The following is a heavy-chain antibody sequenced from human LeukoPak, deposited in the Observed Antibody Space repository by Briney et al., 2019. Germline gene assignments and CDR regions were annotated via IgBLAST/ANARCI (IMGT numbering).Heavy chain of an antibody. CDR3: ARVVAGFGENYFDY. J-gene: IGHJ4*02. D-gene: IGHD3-10*01. Sequence: GGSLRLSCTVSGFTVSSNSMSWVRQAPGKGLEWVSFIYSAGSTHYSDSVKGRFTISIDNSKNTLYLQMNSLRAEDTAVYYCARVVAGFGENYFDYWGQGTLVTVSS. CDR2: IYSAGST. V-gene: IGHV3-53*01. CDR1: GFTVSSNS.